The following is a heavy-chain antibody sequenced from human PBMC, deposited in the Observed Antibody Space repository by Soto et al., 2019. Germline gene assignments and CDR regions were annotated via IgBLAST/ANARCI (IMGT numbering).Heavy chain of an antibody. J-gene: IGHJ6*02. Sequence: SETLSLTCTVSGGSISSYFWSWIRQPPGKGLEWIGYIVYTGSTTYNPSLKSRVTMSVDTSKSQFSLKLGSVTAADTAVYYCARDRSYSGYGGAPYYFAMDVWGQGTTVTVSS. CDR1: GGSISSYF. D-gene: IGHD5-12*01. CDR3: ARDRSYSGYGGAPYYFAMDV. CDR2: IVYTGST. V-gene: IGHV4-59*01.